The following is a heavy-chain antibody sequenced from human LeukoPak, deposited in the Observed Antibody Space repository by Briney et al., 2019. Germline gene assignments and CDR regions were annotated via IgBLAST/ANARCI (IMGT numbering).Heavy chain of an antibody. V-gene: IGHV3-74*01. CDR2: INTDGSGT. CDR3: ARAVNDAFDI. Sequence: GGSLRLSCAASGFTFSYCWMHWVRQAPGKGLVWVSRINTDGSGTSYADSVKGRFTIPRDNAENTLYVQMNSLRVDDTAVYYCARAVNDAFDIWGQGTMVTVSS. J-gene: IGHJ3*02. CDR1: GFTFSYCW.